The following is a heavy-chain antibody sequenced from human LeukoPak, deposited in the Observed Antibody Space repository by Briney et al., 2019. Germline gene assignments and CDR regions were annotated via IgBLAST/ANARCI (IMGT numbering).Heavy chain of an antibody. Sequence: ASVKVSCKASGYTFTSYGISWVRQAPGQGLEWMGWISAYNGNTNYAQKLQGRVTMTTDTSTSTAYMELRSLRSDDTAAYYCARLASSSSWTPYYYYYMDVWGKGTTVTVSS. D-gene: IGHD6-13*01. V-gene: IGHV1-18*01. J-gene: IGHJ6*03. CDR1: GYTFTSYG. CDR3: ARLASSSSWTPYYYYYMDV. CDR2: ISAYNGNT.